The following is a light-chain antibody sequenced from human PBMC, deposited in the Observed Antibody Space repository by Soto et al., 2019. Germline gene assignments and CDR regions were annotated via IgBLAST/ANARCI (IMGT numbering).Light chain of an antibody. Sequence: QSVLTQPPSVSGAPGQRVTISCTGSSSNIGAGYDVHWYQQLPGTAPKLLIYGNSNRPSGVPDRFSGSKSGTSASLAITGLQAEDEAEYYCQSYYSSLSGYVFGTGTKLTVL. V-gene: IGLV1-40*01. CDR2: GNS. CDR3: QSYYSSLSGYV. J-gene: IGLJ1*01. CDR1: SSNIGAGYD.